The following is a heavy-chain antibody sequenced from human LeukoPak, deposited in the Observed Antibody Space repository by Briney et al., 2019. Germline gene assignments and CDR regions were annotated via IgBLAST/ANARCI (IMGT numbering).Heavy chain of an antibody. CDR1: GFTFDDYN. D-gene: IGHD3-22*01. Sequence: PGRSLRLSCAASGFTFDDYNMHWVRQAPGKGLEWVSLIGGSDGRTRYADSVKGRFTISRDNSKNTLYLEMNSLRAEDTAVYYCAKDSSSYDWGYMDVWGKGTTVTISS. J-gene: IGHJ6*03. CDR2: IGGSDGRT. V-gene: IGHV3-23*01. CDR3: AKDSSSYDWGYMDV.